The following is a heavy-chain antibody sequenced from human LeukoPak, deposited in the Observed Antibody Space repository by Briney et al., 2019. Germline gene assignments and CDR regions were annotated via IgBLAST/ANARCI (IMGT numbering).Heavy chain of an antibody. V-gene: IGHV3-33*01. CDR3: ARDRYGDFSFYYFDY. CDR2: IWYDGSNK. D-gene: IGHD4-17*01. J-gene: IGHJ4*02. CDR1: GFTFSSYG. Sequence: GGSLRLSCAASGFTFSSYGMHWVRQAPGKGLEWVAVIWYDGSNKYHADSVKGRFTISRDNSKNTLYLQMNSLRAEDTAVYYCARDRYGDFSFYYFDYWGQGTLVTVSS.